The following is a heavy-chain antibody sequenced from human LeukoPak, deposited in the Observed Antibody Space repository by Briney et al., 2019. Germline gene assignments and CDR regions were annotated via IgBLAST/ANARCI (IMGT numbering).Heavy chain of an antibody. CDR1: GGSISSGDYY. D-gene: IGHD3-16*01. CDR3: ARDVPSYDYLWWRTNGMDV. J-gene: IGHJ6*02. CDR2: IYYSGST. V-gene: IGHV4-30-4*01. Sequence: SQTLSLTCTVSGGSISSGDYYWSWIRQPPGKGLEWIGYIYYSGSTYYNPSLKSRVTISVDTSKNQFSLKLTSVTAADTAVYYCARDVPSYDYLWWRTNGMDVWGQGTTVTVSS.